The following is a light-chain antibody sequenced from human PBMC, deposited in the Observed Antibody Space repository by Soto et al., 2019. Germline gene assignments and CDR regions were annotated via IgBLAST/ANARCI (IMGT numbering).Light chain of an antibody. CDR2: EVS. CDR3: TSYSRATTRV. J-gene: IGLJ3*02. V-gene: IGLV2-14*01. Sequence: QAALTQPASVSGSPGQSITISCTGASSDIGAFNYVSWYQQHPGKAPKLIIFEVSNRPSGVSNRFSGSKSGNTASLTISGLQTEDEADYYCTSYSRATTRVFGGGTKVTVL. CDR1: SSDIGAFNY.